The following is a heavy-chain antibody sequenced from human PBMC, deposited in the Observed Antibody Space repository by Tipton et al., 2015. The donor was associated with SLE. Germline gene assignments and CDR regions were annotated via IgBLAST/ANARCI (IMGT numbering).Heavy chain of an antibody. CDR1: GGSFGGYY. CDR3: ARGYCSDGVCYGFGFFDY. CDR2: IYVSGST. Sequence: TLSLTCSIYGGSFGGYYWSWIRQPAGKGLEWIGRIYVSGSTNYNPSLKSRVTMSVDVSKNQFSLKLSSVTAADTAVYFCARGYCSDGVCYGFGFFDYWGQGNLVTVSS. V-gene: IGHV4-4*07. J-gene: IGHJ4*02. D-gene: IGHD2-8*01.